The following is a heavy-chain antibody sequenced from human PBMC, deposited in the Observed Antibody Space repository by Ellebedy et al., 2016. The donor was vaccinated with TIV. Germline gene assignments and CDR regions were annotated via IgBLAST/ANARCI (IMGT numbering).Heavy chain of an antibody. Sequence: GGSLTLSXAVSGFTFDDYAMHWVRPVPGKGLEWVSGITWNSSGKVYADSVKGRFTISRDNAKNSLYLEMNSLRAEDTALYYCAKDVGRLQYHYYAMDVWGQGTTVTVSS. CDR1: GFTFDDYA. D-gene: IGHD4-11*01. J-gene: IGHJ6*02. V-gene: IGHV3-9*01. CDR3: AKDVGRLQYHYYAMDV. CDR2: ITWNSSGK.